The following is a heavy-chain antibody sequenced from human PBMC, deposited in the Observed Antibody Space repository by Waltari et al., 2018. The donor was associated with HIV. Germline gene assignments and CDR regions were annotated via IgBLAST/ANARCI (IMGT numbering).Heavy chain of an antibody. CDR2: ISGSGDIA. D-gene: IGHD3-16*01. V-gene: IGHV3-23*01. Sequence: EVQLLESGGHLIQPGVSLRLSCAASGFHFDTCAITWVRQAPGKRLEWVAAISGSGDIAYSADSVKGRFSISRDNSKNTLFLQMTSLRAEDTAVYYCAKDLGDYVWGMFTGAHFDSWGQGTLVTVSS. CDR1: GFHFDTCA. CDR3: AKDLGDYVWGMFTGAHFDS. J-gene: IGHJ4*02.